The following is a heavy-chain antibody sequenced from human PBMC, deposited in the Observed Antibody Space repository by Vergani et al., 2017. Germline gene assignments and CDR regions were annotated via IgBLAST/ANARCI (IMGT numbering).Heavy chain of an antibody. V-gene: IGHV3-23*01. Sequence: EVQLLESGGDLVQPGGSLRLSCAASGFTFIMHAMSWVRQAPGKGLEWVSTLSASDRRTHYADSVKGRFTISRDNSKNTLFLHMNSLRPEDTAVYYCAKGGRSEVAGTLGAFDIWGQGTMVTVSS. CDR2: LSASDRRT. D-gene: IGHD6-19*01. CDR1: GFTFIMHA. CDR3: AKGGRSEVAGTLGAFDI. J-gene: IGHJ3*02.